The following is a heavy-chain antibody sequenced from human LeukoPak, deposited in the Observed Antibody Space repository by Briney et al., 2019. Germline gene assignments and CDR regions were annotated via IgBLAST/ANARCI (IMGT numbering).Heavy chain of an antibody. J-gene: IGHJ3*02. CDR3: ARDLGATIFGVFAAFDI. CDR2: IYTSGST. CDR1: GGSISSYY. V-gene: IGHV4-4*07. Sequence: SETLSLTCTVSGGSISSYYWSWIRQPAGKGLEWIGRIYTSGSTNCNPSLKSRVTMSVDTSKNQFSLKLSSVTAADTAVYYCARDLGATIFGVFAAFDIWGHGTMVTVSS. D-gene: IGHD3-3*01.